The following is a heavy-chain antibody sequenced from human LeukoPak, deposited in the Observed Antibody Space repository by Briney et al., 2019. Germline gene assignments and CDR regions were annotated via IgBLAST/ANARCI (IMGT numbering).Heavy chain of an antibody. Sequence: SETLSLTCTVSGGSISGSSYYWGWIRQPPGKGLEWIGSIYYSGNTYYNPSLKSRVTISVDTSKNQFSLKLSSVTAADTAVYYCARLVSGSYAPPFDYWGQGTLVTVSS. V-gene: IGHV4-39*07. D-gene: IGHD3-16*01. CDR2: IYYSGNT. CDR3: ARLVSGSYAPPFDY. J-gene: IGHJ4*02. CDR1: GGSISGSSYY.